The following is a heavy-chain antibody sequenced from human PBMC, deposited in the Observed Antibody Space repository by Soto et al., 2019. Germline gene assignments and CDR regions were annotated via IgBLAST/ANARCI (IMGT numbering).Heavy chain of an antibody. D-gene: IGHD5-18*01. CDR2: IWYDGRNK. Sequence: QVQLVESGGGVVQPGRSLRLSCAASGFTFSSYGMHWVRQAPGKGLEWVAVIWYDGRNKYYADSVKGRFTISRDNSKNTLYLQMNSLRAEDTAVYYCARDLVDGGYSYGPIDYWGQGTLVTVSS. CDR3: ARDLVDGGYSYGPIDY. CDR1: GFTFSSYG. V-gene: IGHV3-33*01. J-gene: IGHJ4*02.